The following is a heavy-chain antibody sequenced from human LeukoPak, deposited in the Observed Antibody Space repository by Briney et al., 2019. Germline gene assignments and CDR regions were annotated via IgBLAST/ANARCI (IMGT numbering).Heavy chain of an antibody. CDR3: ARASGYSSSWYYFDY. Sequence: SETLSLTCTVSGDSISSGYYWGWIRQPPGKGLEWIGSIYHSGSTYYNPSLKSRVTISVDTSKNQFSLKLSSVTAADTAVYYCARASGYSSSWYYFDYWGQGTLVTVSS. CDR2: IYHSGST. J-gene: IGHJ4*02. CDR1: GDSISSGYY. D-gene: IGHD6-13*01. V-gene: IGHV4-38-2*02.